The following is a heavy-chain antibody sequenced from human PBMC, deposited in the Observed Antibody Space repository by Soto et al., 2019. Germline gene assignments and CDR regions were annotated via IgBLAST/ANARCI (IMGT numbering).Heavy chain of an antibody. CDR2: ISAYTGNT. D-gene: IGHD6-13*01. CDR1: GYTFTTFG. CDR3: ARSLGYGSTRSRHSALDI. J-gene: IGHJ3*02. V-gene: IGHV1-18*01. Sequence: ASVKVSCKASGYTFTTFGIRWVRQAPGQGLEWMGWISAYTGNTNYAQRLQGRVTMTTDTSTNTAYMELRGLRSDDTAVYYCARSLGYGSTRSRHSALDICHQGTTVT.